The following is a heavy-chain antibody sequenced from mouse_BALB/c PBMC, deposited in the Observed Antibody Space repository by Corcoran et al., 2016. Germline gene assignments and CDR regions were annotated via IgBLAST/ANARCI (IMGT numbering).Heavy chain of an antibody. Sequence: EVQLQQSGAELVKPGASVKLSCTASGFNIKDTYMNWVKQRPEQGLEWIGRIDPANGNTKYDPKFQGKATITADTSSNTAYLQLSSLTSEDTAVYYCARSDDYDVEFAYWGQGTLVTVSA. CDR2: IDPANGNT. V-gene: IGHV14-3*02. J-gene: IGHJ3*01. D-gene: IGHD2-4*01. CDR3: ARSDDYDVEFAY. CDR1: GFNIKDTY.